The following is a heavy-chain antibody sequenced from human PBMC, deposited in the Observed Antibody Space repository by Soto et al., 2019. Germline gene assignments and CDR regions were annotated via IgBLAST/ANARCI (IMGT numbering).Heavy chain of an antibody. V-gene: IGHV4-31*02. CDR3: VRGVLS. J-gene: IGHJ1*01. CDR2: IHHSGST. Sequence: GGYYWTWIRQHPGKGLEWIGNIHHSGSTFYNPSLKSRVSISVDTSKNQFSLKLSSVTAADTAVYFCVRGVLSWGQGTLVTVSS. D-gene: IGHD3-10*01. CDR1: GGYY.